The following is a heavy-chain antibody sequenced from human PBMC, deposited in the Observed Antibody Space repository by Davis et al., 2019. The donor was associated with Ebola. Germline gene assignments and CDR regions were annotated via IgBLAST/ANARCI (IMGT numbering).Heavy chain of an antibody. D-gene: IGHD3-9*01. V-gene: IGHV3-74*03. CDR1: GFTVSNTY. CDR3: TKDFDYENAY. Sequence: HTGGSLRLSCAASGFTVSNTYMSWVRQAPGKGLVWVSRINPDGTTTLYADSVEGRFTISRDNAKNTLFLQMDSLRAEDTAVYYCTKDFDYENAYWGQGSLVTVSS. CDR2: INPDGTTT. J-gene: IGHJ4*02.